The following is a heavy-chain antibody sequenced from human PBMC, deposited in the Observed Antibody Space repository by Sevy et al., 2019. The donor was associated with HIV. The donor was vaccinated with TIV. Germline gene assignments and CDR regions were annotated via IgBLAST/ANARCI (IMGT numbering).Heavy chain of an antibody. CDR1: GFSFEDYA. J-gene: IGHJ4*02. D-gene: IGHD1-26*01. V-gene: IGHV3-9*01. CDR2: ISWNGNTI. CDR3: AKDTRTYSGSYYLDS. Sequence: GGSLRLSCAASGFSFEDYAMHWVRQVPGKGLEWVSSISWNGNTIDYADSVKGRFTISRDNAKNSMYLQMNSLRHGDTDLYYCAKDTRTYSGSYYLDSWGQGTLVTVSS.